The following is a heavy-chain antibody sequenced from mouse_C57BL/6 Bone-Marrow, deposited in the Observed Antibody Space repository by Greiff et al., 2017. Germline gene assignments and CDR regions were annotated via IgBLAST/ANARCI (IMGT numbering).Heavy chain of an antibody. Sequence: QVQLKESGAELARPGASVKLSCKASGYTFTSYGIRWVKQRTGQGLEWIGEIYPRSGNTYYNEKFKGKATLTAANSSSTAYMELRSLTAEGAAVECCARRAYYGSSYGYWGQGTTLTVSS. CDR1: GYTFTSYG. CDR2: IYPRSGNT. CDR3: ARRAYYGSSYGY. D-gene: IGHD1-1*01. J-gene: IGHJ2*01. V-gene: IGHV1-81*01.